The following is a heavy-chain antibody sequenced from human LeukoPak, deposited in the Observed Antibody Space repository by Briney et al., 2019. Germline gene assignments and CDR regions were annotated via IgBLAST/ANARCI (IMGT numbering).Heavy chain of an antibody. V-gene: IGHV4-34*01. Sequence: SETLSLTCAVYGGSFSGYYWSWIRQPQGKGLEWIGEINHSGSTNYNPSLKSRVTISVDTSKNQFSLKLSSVTAADTAVYYCASSPGYSGPFDYWGQGTLVTVSS. D-gene: IGHD2-15*01. CDR1: GGSFSGYY. CDR2: INHSGST. J-gene: IGHJ4*02. CDR3: ASSPGYSGPFDY.